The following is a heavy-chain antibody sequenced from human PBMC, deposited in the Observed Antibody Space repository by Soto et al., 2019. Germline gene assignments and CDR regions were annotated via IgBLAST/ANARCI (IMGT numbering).Heavy chain of an antibody. CDR3: ATDFITPARNYYYYGMDV. Sequence: GGSLRLSCAASGFTFSSYAMSWVRQAPGKGLEWVSAISGSGGSTYYADSVKGRFTISRDNSKNTLYLQMNSLRAEDTAVYYCATDFITPARNYYYYGMDVWGQGTTVTVSS. V-gene: IGHV3-23*01. CDR1: GFTFSSYA. J-gene: IGHJ6*02. CDR2: ISGSGGST. D-gene: IGHD3-22*01.